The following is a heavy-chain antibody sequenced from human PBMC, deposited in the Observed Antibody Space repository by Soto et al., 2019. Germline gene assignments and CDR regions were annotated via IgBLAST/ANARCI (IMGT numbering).Heavy chain of an antibody. CDR3: AREKYDFWSGLSPNYYYYGMDV. D-gene: IGHD3-3*01. CDR1: GYTFTSYG. Sequence: ASVKVSCKASGYTFTSYGISWVRQAPGQGLEGMGWISAYNGNTNYAQKLQGRVTMTTDTSTSTAYMELRSLRSDDTAVYYCAREKYDFWSGLSPNYYYYGMDVWGQGTTVTVSS. V-gene: IGHV1-18*01. J-gene: IGHJ6*02. CDR2: ISAYNGNT.